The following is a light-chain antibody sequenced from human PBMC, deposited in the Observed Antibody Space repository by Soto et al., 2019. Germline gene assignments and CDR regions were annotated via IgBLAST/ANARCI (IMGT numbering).Light chain of an antibody. CDR3: QHRDSWALT. CDR2: DVS. Sequence: EIVLTQSPATLSLSPGERATLSCRASQSVSNYLAWYQQKPGQAPRLLIYDVSNRATGIPARFSGSGSGKDFPLTTSSLEPEDFADYCGQHRDSWALTVDGGIMVEIK. CDR1: QSVSNY. J-gene: IGKJ4*02. V-gene: IGKV3-11*01.